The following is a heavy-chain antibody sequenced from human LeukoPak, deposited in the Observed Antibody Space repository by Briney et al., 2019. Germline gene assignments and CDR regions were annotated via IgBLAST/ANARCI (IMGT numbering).Heavy chain of an antibody. CDR1: GFTFSSYS. V-gene: IGHV3-21*01. CDR3: ARASSGWYVSGY. Sequence: PGGSLRLSCAASGFTFSSYSMNWVRQAPGKGLEWVSSISSSSSYIYYADSVKGRFTISRDNAKNSLYLQMNSLRADDTAVYYCARASSGWYVSGYWGQGTLVTVSS. D-gene: IGHD6-19*01. J-gene: IGHJ4*02. CDR2: ISSSSSYI.